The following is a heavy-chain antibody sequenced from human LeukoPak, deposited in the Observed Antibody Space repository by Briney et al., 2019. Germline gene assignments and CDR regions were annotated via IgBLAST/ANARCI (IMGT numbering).Heavy chain of an antibody. CDR2: ISGSGGST. CDR3: ARGAAAGRHGDY. D-gene: IGHD6-13*01. V-gene: IGHV3-23*01. CDR1: GFTFSSYV. J-gene: IGHJ4*02. Sequence: GGSLRLSCAASGFTFSSYVMSWVRQAPGKGLEWVSAISGSGGSTYYADSVKGRFTISRDNSKNTLYLQMNSLRAEDTAVYYCARGAAAGRHGDYWGQGTLVTVSS.